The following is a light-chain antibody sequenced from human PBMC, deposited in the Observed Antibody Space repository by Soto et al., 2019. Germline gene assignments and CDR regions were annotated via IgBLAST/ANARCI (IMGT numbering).Light chain of an antibody. CDR1: GSNIGAGYD. CDR2: GNS. V-gene: IGLV1-40*01. CDR3: QSYDSSLSVV. Sequence: QSVLTQPPSVSGARGHRVTISCTGSGSNIGAGYDVHWYQQLPGTAPKLLIYGNSNRPSGVPDRFSGSKSGTSASLAITGLQAEDEADYYCQSYDSSLSVVFGGGTKLTVL. J-gene: IGLJ2*01.